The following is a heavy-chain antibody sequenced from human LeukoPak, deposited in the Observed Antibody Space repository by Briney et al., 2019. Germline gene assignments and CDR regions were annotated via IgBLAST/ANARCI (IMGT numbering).Heavy chain of an antibody. CDR2: IYFSGST. V-gene: IGHV4-39*01. CDR3: ARHLYGSGLHRIDY. J-gene: IGHJ4*02. Sequence: SETLSLTCAVSGGSFSGYYWGWIRQPPGKGLEWIGSIYFSGSTYYNPSLKSRVTISVDTSKNQFSLKLNSVTAADTAVYHCARHLYGSGLHRIDYWGQGTLVTVSS. CDR1: GGSFSGYY. D-gene: IGHD6-19*01.